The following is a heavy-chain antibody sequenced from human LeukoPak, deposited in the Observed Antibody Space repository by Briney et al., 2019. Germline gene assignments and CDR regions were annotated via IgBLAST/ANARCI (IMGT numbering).Heavy chain of an antibody. CDR1: RFTFNTYG. J-gene: IGHJ3*02. Sequence: GGSLRLSCAASRFTFNTYGMHWVRQAPGKGLEWVAFIRYDGSNEYYADSVKGRFTISRDNSKNTLYLQMNSLRAEDAAVYYCAKPVELVPAAKAPRGAFDIWGQGTMVTVSS. V-gene: IGHV3-30*02. CDR2: IRYDGSNE. D-gene: IGHD2-2*01. CDR3: AKPVELVPAAKAPRGAFDI.